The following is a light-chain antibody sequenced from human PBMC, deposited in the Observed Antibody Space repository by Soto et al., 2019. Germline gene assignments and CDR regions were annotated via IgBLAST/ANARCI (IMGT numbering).Light chain of an antibody. CDR2: GAF. Sequence: EIVLTQSPATLSLSPGERATLSCRASPSVTNYLAWYQQKPGQAPRLLIDGAFNRATGIPARFSGSGSGTDFTLTISSLEPEDFAVYYCQQRNIWPPVTFGQGTRLEIK. CDR3: QQRNIWPPVT. J-gene: IGKJ5*01. CDR1: PSVTNY. V-gene: IGKV3-11*01.